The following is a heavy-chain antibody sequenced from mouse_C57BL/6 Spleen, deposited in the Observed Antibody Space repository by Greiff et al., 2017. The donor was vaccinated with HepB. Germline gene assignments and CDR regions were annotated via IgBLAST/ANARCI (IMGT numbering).Heavy chain of an antibody. Sequence: ESGPGLVKPSQSLSLTCSVTGYSITSGYYWNWIRQFPGNKLEWMGYISYDGSNNYNPSLKNRISITRDTSKNQFFLKLNSVTTEDTATYYCARDRLKVYFDYWGQGTTLTVSS. CDR1: GYSITSGYY. D-gene: IGHD1-3*01. J-gene: IGHJ2*01. CDR2: ISYDGSN. V-gene: IGHV3-6*01. CDR3: ARDRLKVYFDY.